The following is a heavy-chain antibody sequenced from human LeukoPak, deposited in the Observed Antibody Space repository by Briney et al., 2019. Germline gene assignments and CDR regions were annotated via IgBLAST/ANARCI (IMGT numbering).Heavy chain of an antibody. J-gene: IGHJ6*03. D-gene: IGHD3-3*01. CDR2: ISGSGGST. Sequence: GGSLRLSCAASGFTFSSYAMSWVRQAPGKGLEWVSAISGSGGSTYYADSVKGRFTISRDNSKNTLYLQMNSLRAEDTAVYYCAKTKRPLRFLEWLSAPSRRNYMDVWGKGTTVTVSS. V-gene: IGHV3-23*01. CDR1: GFTFSSYA. CDR3: AKTKRPLRFLEWLSAPSRRNYMDV.